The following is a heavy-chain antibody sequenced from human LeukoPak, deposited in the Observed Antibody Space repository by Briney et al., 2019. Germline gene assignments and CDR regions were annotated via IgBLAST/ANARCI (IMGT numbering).Heavy chain of an antibody. J-gene: IGHJ4*02. CDR2: IYYSGST. Sequence: SETLSLTCTVSGGSISSSGYYWGWIRQPPGKGLEWIGSIYYSGSTYYNPSLKSRVTISVDTSKNQFSLKLSSVTAADTAVYYCARDYLRYFDYWGQGTLVTVSS. CDR1: GGSISSSGYY. V-gene: IGHV4-39*01. D-gene: IGHD4-11*01. CDR3: ARDYLRYFDY.